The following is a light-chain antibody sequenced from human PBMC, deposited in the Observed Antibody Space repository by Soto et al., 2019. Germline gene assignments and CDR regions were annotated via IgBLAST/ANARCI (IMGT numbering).Light chain of an antibody. V-gene: IGKV1-5*01. CDR3: QQYNSYPIT. CDR2: DAS. CDR1: QGISSW. J-gene: IGKJ5*01. Sequence: DIPMTQSPSSLSASVGDRVTITCRASQGISSWLAWYQQKPGKAPNLLIYDASSLESGVPSRFSGSGSGTEFTLTISSLQPDDFATYYCQQYNSYPITFGQGTRLEI.